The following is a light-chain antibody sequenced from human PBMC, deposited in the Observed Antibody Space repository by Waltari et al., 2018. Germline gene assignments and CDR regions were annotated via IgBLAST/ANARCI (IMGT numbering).Light chain of an antibody. J-gene: IGLJ3*02. CDR1: SLRTSY. CDR3: SSRNGRANQVV. CDR2: GKD. Sequence: SSELTQDPGVSVALGQTIRFTCQGDSLRTSYASWYPLKPGQAPVLVIYGKDKRPSGIPDRISGYSSGTTSSLTNTGAQAEDEADYYCSSRNGRANQVVFAGGTKVTVL. V-gene: IGLV3-19*01.